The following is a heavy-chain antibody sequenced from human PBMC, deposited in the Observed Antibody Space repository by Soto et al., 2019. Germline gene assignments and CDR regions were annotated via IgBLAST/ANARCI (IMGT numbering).Heavy chain of an antibody. V-gene: IGHV4-39*01. CDR3: TRHYSGYDLGGY. CDR2: IYYSGST. J-gene: IGHJ4*02. CDR1: GGSISSSGYY. Sequence: SETLSLTCTVSGGSISSSGYYWGWIRQPPGKGLEWIASIYYSGSTYYNPSLKSRLTISEDRSKNQITLKLKSVTAADTAVYYCTRHYSGYDLGGYWGKGTLVTVSS. D-gene: IGHD5-12*01.